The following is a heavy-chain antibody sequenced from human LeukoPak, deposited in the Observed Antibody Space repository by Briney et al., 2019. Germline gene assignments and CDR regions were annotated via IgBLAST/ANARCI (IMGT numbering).Heavy chain of an antibody. V-gene: IGHV4-4*02. CDR2: IYHSGST. CDR3: ARDVGYSSSWADY. CDR1: GGSISSSNW. J-gene: IGHJ4*02. D-gene: IGHD6-13*01. Sequence: PSGTLSLTCAVSGGSISSSNWWSWVRQPPGKGLEWIGEIYHSGSTNYNPSLKSRVTISVDKSKNQFSLKLSSVTAADTAVYYCARDVGYSSSWADYWGQGTLVTVSS.